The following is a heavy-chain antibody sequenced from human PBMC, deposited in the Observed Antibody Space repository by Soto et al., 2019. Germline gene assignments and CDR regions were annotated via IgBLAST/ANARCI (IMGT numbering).Heavy chain of an antibody. J-gene: IGHJ6*02. CDR2: ISFDARNK. Sequence: GGSLRLSCAASGFTFSSYAMHWVRQAPGKGLEWVAVISFDARNKYYAESVKGRFTISRDNSKNTLYLQINSLRAEDTAEYHCARDGDYDILTGYYHYYYYGMDVWGQGTTVTVSS. D-gene: IGHD3-9*01. CDR3: ARDGDYDILTGYYHYYYYGMDV. V-gene: IGHV3-30*04. CDR1: GFTFSSYA.